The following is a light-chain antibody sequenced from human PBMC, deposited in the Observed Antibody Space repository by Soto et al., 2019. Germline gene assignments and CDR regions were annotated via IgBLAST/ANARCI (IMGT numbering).Light chain of an antibody. J-gene: IGKJ4*01. V-gene: IGKV3-15*01. CDR3: QRYNNWPLT. CDR1: LGIGAT. Sequence: EVVMTQSPATLSVSPGEGATISCRASLGIGATLAWYQHNPGQTPRLLIYDTSTRATGVPARFSGSRTGTEFTLTIICLQSEGFAVYYFQRYNNWPLTFGGGTKVESK. CDR2: DTS.